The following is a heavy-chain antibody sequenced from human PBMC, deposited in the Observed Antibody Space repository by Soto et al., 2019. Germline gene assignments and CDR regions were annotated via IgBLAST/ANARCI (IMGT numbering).Heavy chain of an antibody. V-gene: IGHV1-18*01. CDR2: ISSYNGDT. D-gene: IGHD5-12*01. J-gene: IGHJ6*02. Sequence: QVQLVQSGAEVKKPGASVKVSCKASGYTFTRSGISWVRQAPGQGPEWMGWISSYNGDTNYAQTFQGRVTMTTDTSTSTAYMELRSQRSDDTAVYYCARAGVAPYYYYGMDVWGQGTPVTVSS. CDR1: GYTFTRSG. CDR3: ARAGVAPYYYYGMDV.